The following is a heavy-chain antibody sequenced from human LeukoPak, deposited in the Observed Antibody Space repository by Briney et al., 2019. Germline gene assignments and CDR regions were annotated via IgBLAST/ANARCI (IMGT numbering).Heavy chain of an antibody. J-gene: IGHJ4*02. V-gene: IGHV4-61*02. CDR3: SALEWSSERVDY. CDR1: GGSISSGSYY. Sequence: PSETLSLTCTVSGGSISSGSYYWSWIRQPAGKGLEWIGRIYTSGSTNYNPSLKSRVTISVGTSKNQFSLKLSSVTAADTAVYYCSALEWSSERVDYWGQGTLVTVSS. D-gene: IGHD3-3*01. CDR2: IYTSGST.